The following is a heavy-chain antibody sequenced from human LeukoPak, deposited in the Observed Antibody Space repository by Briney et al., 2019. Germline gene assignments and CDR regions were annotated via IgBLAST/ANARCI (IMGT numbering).Heavy chain of an antibody. D-gene: IGHD2-15*01. CDR3: AKVRYCSGVNCYPDDT. V-gene: IGHV3-21*01. J-gene: IGHJ5*02. CDR2: IRSSSSYI. CDR1: GFTFSSYS. Sequence: GGSLRLSCAASGFTFSSYSMNWVRQAPGKGLEWVSSIRSSSSYIYYADSVKGRYTISRDNAKTSLYLQMNSLRAEDTAVYYCAKVRYCSGVNCYPDDTWGQGTLVTVSS.